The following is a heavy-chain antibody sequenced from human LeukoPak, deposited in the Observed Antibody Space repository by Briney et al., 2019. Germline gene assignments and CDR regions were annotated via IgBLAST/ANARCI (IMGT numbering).Heavy chain of an antibody. CDR2: IYSGGST. J-gene: IGHJ4*02. CDR3: ARRAGAYSHPYDY. D-gene: IGHD4/OR15-4a*01. Sequence: GGSLRLSCTASGFTFSSYWMSWVRQAPGKGLEWVSFIYSGGSTYYADSVKGRFTISRDNSKNTLYLQMNSLRADDTAVYYCARRAGAYSHPYDYWGQGTLVTVSS. CDR1: GFTFSSYW. V-gene: IGHV3-53*01.